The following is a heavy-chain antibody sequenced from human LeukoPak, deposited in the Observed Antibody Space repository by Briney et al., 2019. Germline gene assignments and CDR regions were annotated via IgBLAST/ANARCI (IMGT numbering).Heavy chain of an antibody. V-gene: IGHV3-30*02. J-gene: IGHJ3*02. CDR2: IRYDGSTK. CDR3: AKGIRRGYSYGPGTDAFDI. D-gene: IGHD5-18*01. Sequence: PGGSLRLSCAASGFSFSGYGMHWVRQVPGKGLEWVAFIRYDGSTKFYTDSVKGRFAISRDNSKNTLSLQMNSLRTEDTAVYYCAKGIRRGYSYGPGTDAFDIWGQGTMVTVSS. CDR1: GFSFSGYG.